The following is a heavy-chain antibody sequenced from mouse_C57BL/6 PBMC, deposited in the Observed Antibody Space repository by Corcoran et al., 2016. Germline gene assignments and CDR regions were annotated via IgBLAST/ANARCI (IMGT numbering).Heavy chain of an antibody. CDR1: GYTFTSYG. Sequence: QVQLQQSGAELARPGASVKLSCKASGYTFTSYGISWVKQRTGKGLEWIGEIYPRSGNTYYNEKFKGKATLTADKSSSTAYMELRSLTSEDSAVYFCARSFRSTMITFPFDYWGQGTTLTVSS. J-gene: IGHJ2*01. CDR2: IYPRSGNT. D-gene: IGHD2-4*01. CDR3: ARSFRSTMITFPFDY. V-gene: IGHV1-81*01.